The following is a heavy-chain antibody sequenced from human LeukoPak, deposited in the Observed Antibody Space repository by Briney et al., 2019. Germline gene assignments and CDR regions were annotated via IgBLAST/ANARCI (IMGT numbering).Heavy chain of an antibody. CDR1: GFTFSSYW. D-gene: IGHD6-19*01. Sequence: GGSLRLSCAASGFTFSSYWMSWVRQTPGKGLEWVANIKQDGSEKYYVDSVKGRFTISRDNAKNSLYLQMNSLRAEDTAVYYCATNMRVAVAGTWNYWGQGTLVTVFS. CDR3: ATNMRVAVAGTWNY. CDR2: IKQDGSEK. J-gene: IGHJ4*02. V-gene: IGHV3-7*01.